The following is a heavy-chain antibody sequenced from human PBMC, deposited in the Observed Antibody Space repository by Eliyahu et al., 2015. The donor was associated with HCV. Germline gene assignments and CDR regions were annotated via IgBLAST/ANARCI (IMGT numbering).Heavy chain of an antibody. J-gene: IGHJ4*02. CDR1: GFTFSSYG. V-gene: IGHV3-33*01. Sequence: VQPGRSLRLSCAASGFTFSSYGMHWVRQAPGKGLEWVAVIWYDGSNKYYADSVKGRFTISRDNSKNTLYLQMNSLRAEDTAVYYCARDTYYYGSGSYYTGFDYWGQGTLVTVSS. CDR2: IWYDGSNK. D-gene: IGHD3-10*01. CDR3: ARDTYYYGSGSYYTGFDY.